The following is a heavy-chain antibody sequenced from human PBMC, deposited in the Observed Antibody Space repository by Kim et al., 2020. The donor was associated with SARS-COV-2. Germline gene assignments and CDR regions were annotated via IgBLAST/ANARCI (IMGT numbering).Heavy chain of an antibody. CDR2: IYYSGST. V-gene: IGHV4-39*07. Sequence: SETLSLTCTVSGGSISSSSYYWGWIRQPPGKGLEWIGSIYYSGSTYYNPSLKSRVTISVDTSKNQFSLKLSSVTAADTAVYYCARAAYSGVVDYWGQGTLVTVSS. D-gene: IGHD3-10*01. CDR1: GGSISSSSYY. CDR3: ARAAYSGVVDY. J-gene: IGHJ4*02.